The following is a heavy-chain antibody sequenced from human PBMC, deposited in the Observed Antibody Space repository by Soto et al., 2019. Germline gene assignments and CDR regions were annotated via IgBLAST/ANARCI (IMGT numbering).Heavy chain of an antibody. Sequence: QLQLQESGSGQVKHSQTLYLTCAVSGGSISSDGNSWSWIRQPPGKGPEWIGYIYHSGSTYYNPSLKSRVTISVDRSKNQFSLKLSSVTAADTAVYYCARGVRRLLYNWFDPWGQGTLVTVSS. CDR2: IYHSGST. CDR1: GGSISSDGNS. V-gene: IGHV4-30-2*01. D-gene: IGHD3-22*01. CDR3: ARGVRRLLYNWFDP. J-gene: IGHJ5*02.